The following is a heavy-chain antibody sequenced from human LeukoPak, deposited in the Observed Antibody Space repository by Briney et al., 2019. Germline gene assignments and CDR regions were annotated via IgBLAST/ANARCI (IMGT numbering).Heavy chain of an antibody. V-gene: IGHV1-18*01. CDR3: ARDGGTAGYSSGSDY. CDR1: GYTFTNYA. D-gene: IGHD5-18*01. J-gene: IGHJ4*02. Sequence: GASVKVSCKASGYTFTNYAMNWVRQAPGQGLEWVGWISCYNGDTRYAQKFQGRVTVTTDTSTSTAYMELRSLRSDDTAVYYCARDGGTAGYSSGSDYWGQGTLVTVSS. CDR2: ISCYNGDT.